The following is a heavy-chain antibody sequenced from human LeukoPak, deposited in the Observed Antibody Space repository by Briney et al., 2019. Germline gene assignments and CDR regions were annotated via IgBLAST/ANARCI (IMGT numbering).Heavy chain of an antibody. CDR2: INPSGGST. V-gene: IGHV1-46*01. CDR3: ARAVVVTAGYFDY. J-gene: IGHJ4*02. CDR1: GYIFTIYA. D-gene: IGHD2-21*02. Sequence: ASVKVSCKAFGYIFTIYAISWVRQAPGQGLEWMGIINPSGGSTSYAQKFQGRVTMTRDTSTSTVYMELSSLRSEDTAVYYCARAVVVTAGYFDYWGQGTLVTVSS.